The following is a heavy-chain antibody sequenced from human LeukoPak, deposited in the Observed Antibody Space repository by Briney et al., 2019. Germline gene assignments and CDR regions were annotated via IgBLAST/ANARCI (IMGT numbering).Heavy chain of an antibody. J-gene: IGHJ4*02. CDR2: IDNSGST. Sequence: SQTLSLTCTVSGGFISSRSAYWGWIRQPPGKGLEWIGSIDNSGSTYYNPSLKSRVTISVDTSKNQFSLKLSSVTAADTAVYYCAREDSSSRAWYFDYWGQGTLVTVSS. CDR1: GGFISSRSAY. D-gene: IGHD6-13*01. CDR3: AREDSSSRAWYFDY. V-gene: IGHV4-39*07.